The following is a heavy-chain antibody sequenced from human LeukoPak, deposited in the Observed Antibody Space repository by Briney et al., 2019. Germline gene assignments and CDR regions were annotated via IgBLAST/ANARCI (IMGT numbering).Heavy chain of an antibody. V-gene: IGHV1-8*03. Sequence: GASVKVSSKASGYTFTSYDINWVRQATGQGLEWMGWMNPNSGNTGYAQKFQGRVTITRNTSISTAYMELSSLRSEDTAVYYCARVTTVVERWFDPWGQGTLVTVSS. CDR2: MNPNSGNT. J-gene: IGHJ5*02. CDR1: GYTFTSYD. D-gene: IGHD4-23*01. CDR3: ARVTTVVERWFDP.